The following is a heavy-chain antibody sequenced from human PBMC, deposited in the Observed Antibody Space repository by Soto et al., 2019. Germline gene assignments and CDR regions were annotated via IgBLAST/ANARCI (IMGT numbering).Heavy chain of an antibody. V-gene: IGHV3-23*01. J-gene: IGHJ4*02. CDR2: ISGSGGST. Sequence: GGSLRLSCAASGFTFSSYAMSWVRQAPGKGLEWVSAISGSGGSTYYADSVKGRFTISRDNSKNTLYLQMNSLRAEDTAVYYCAKDNGGEQLDLNEGEFDYWGQGTLVTVSS. D-gene: IGHD6-6*01. CDR1: GFTFSSYA. CDR3: AKDNGGEQLDLNEGEFDY.